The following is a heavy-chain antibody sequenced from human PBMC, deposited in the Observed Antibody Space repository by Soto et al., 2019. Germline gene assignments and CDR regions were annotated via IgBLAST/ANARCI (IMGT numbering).Heavy chain of an antibody. CDR3: ARKVTVFDY. CDR1: GGSISSYY. Sequence: NPSETLSLTCTVSGGSISSYYWSWIRQPPGKGLEWIGYIYYSGSTNYNPSLRSRVTISVDTSKNQFSLKLSSVTAADTAVYYCARKVTVFDYWGQGTLVTVSS. CDR2: IYYSGST. D-gene: IGHD4-17*01. J-gene: IGHJ4*02. V-gene: IGHV4-59*01.